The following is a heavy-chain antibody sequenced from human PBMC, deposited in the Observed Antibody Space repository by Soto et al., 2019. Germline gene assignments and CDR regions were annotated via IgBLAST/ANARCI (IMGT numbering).Heavy chain of an antibody. CDR2: IYPGDSDT. V-gene: IGHV5-51*01. D-gene: IGHD3-22*01. CDR3: ARWTDTYYYDSSGYYFFDY. Sequence: GESLKISCKGSGYSFTSYWIGWVRQMPGKGLEWMGIIYPGDSDTRYSPSFQGQVTISADKSISTAYLQWSGLKASDTAMYYCARWTDTYYYDSSGYYFFDYWGQGTLVTAPQ. CDR1: GYSFTSYW. J-gene: IGHJ4*02.